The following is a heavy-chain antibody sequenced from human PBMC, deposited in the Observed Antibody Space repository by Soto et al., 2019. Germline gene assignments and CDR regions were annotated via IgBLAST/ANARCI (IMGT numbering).Heavy chain of an antibody. CDR1: GGSISGRPYS. Sequence: QLQLQESGSGLVKASQTLSLTCAVSGGSISGRPYSWSWIRQPPGKGLEWIGYIYDTGSTYYNPSLKSRVTISVDRSKNQFSLNVNSVTAADTAVYYCARTWELINFDYWGQGTLVTVSS. D-gene: IGHD1-7*01. J-gene: IGHJ4*02. CDR3: ARTWELINFDY. V-gene: IGHV4-30-2*01. CDR2: IYDTGST.